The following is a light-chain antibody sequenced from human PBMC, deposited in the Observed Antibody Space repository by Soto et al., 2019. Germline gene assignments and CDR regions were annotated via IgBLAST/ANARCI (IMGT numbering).Light chain of an antibody. CDR1: QNISSN. V-gene: IGKV3-15*01. CDR2: GAS. J-gene: IGKJ1*01. Sequence: EIVMTQSPATLSVSPGERATLSCRASQNISSNLAWYQQKPGQAPRVLIDGASTRATGIQARFSGSGSGTEFTRTISSLQAEDFAVYYCQQYNKWLWTFGQGTKVEIK. CDR3: QQYNKWLWT.